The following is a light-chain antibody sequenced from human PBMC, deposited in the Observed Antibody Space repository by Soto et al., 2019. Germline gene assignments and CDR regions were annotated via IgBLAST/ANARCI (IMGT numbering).Light chain of an antibody. Sequence: EIVLTQSPGTLSLSPGEKTTISCRASQRVSSSYLAWYQQKSGPAPRLLIYGASSRATGIPDRFSGSGSGTDFTLTICRLEPEDFAVYYCQQYGSSPRTFGQGTKVDIK. CDR1: QRVSSSY. V-gene: IGKV3-20*01. CDR3: QQYGSSPRT. J-gene: IGKJ1*01. CDR2: GAS.